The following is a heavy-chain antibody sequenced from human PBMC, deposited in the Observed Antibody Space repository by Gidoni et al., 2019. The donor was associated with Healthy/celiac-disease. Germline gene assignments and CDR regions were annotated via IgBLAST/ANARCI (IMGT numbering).Heavy chain of an antibody. D-gene: IGHD2-15*01. CDR1: GGSFSGYY. Sequence: QVQLQQWGAGLLKPSETLSLTCAVYGGSFSGYYWSWIRQPPGKGLEWIGEINHSGSTNYNPSLKSRVTISVDTSKNQFSLKLSSVTAADTAVYYCARGDCSGGSCSPQFDPWGQGTLVTVSS. CDR3: ARGDCSGGSCSPQFDP. CDR2: INHSGST. V-gene: IGHV4-34*01. J-gene: IGHJ5*02.